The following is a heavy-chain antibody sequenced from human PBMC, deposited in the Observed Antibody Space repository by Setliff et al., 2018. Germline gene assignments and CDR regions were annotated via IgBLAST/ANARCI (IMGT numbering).Heavy chain of an antibody. D-gene: IGHD5-18*01. Sequence: SCAASGFTFSSYSMNWVRQAPGKGLEWVSSISSSSSYIYYADSVKGRFTISRDNAKNSLYLQMNSLRAEDTAVYYCARRHVDTAMVIYYYGMDVWGQGTTVTVSS. CDR1: GFTFSSYS. J-gene: IGHJ6*02. CDR2: ISSSSSYI. V-gene: IGHV3-21*01. CDR3: ARRHVDTAMVIYYYGMDV.